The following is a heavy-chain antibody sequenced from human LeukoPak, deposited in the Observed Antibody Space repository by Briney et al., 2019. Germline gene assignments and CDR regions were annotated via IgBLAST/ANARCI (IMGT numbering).Heavy chain of an antibody. CDR2: IYRGGST. J-gene: IGHJ5*02. Sequence: GGSLRLSCAASGFTVSSNYMNGVRQAPGKGRDWVSLIYRGGSTFYADSVKGRFTISRDNSKNTLYLQMNCLRAEDTAVYDCATDLVAAAGTPVFDPWGQGTLVTVSS. CDR3: ATDLVAAAGTPVFDP. D-gene: IGHD6-13*01. CDR1: GFTVSSNY. V-gene: IGHV3-66*02.